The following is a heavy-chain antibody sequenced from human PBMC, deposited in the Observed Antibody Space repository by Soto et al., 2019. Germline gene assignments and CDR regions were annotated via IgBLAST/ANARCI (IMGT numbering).Heavy chain of an antibody. V-gene: IGHV3-23*01. CDR1: GFTFSSYA. J-gene: IGHJ1*01. CDR3: AKGYSSSWYGNDQYFQH. CDR2: ISGSGGST. Sequence: GGSLRLSCAASGFTFSSYAMSWVRQAPGKGLEWVSAISGSGGSTYYADSVKGRFTISRDNSKNTLYLQMNSLRAEDTAVYYCAKGYSSSWYGNDQYFQHWGQGTLVTVSS. D-gene: IGHD6-13*01.